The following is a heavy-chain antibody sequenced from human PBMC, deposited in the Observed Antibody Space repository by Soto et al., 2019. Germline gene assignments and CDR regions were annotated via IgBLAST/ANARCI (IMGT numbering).Heavy chain of an antibody. Sequence: KGLKWVVVISYDGSNKYYADSVKGRFTISRDNSKNTLYLQMNSLRAEDTAVYYCAKALFFFYSESGIRSSYSGSAFLLNRSSDL. V-gene: IGHV3-30*18. J-gene: IGHJ2*01. CDR2: ISYDGSNK. CDR3: AKALFFFYSESGIRSSYSGSAFLLNRSSDL. D-gene: IGHD3-10*01.